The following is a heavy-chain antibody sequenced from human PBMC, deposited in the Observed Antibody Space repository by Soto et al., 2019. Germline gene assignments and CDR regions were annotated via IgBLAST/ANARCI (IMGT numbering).Heavy chain of an antibody. CDR2: IWYDGSNK. Sequence: PGGSLRLSCAASGFTFSSYGMHWVRQAPGKGLEWVAVIWYDGSNKYYADSVKGRFTISRDNSKNTLYLQMNSLRAEDTAVYYCAREAVAEGLTYYYYGMDVWGQGTTVTVSS. D-gene: IGHD6-19*01. CDR1: GFTFSSYG. V-gene: IGHV3-33*01. J-gene: IGHJ6*02. CDR3: AREAVAEGLTYYYYGMDV.